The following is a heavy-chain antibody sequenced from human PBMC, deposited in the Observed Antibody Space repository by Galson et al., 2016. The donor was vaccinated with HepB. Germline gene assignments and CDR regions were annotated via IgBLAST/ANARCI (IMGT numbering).Heavy chain of an antibody. V-gene: IGHV3-53*01. D-gene: IGHD1-26*01. CDR3: ARGLAAAWESLAY. CDR1: GFTVSSSY. Sequence: SLRLSCAASGFTVSSSYMSWVRQAPGKGLEWVSVIYSGGSTYYADSVKGRFTISRDNTKNTLYLQMNSLKAEDTAGYYCARGLAAAWESLAYWGQGTLVIVSS. J-gene: IGHJ4*02. CDR2: IYSGGST.